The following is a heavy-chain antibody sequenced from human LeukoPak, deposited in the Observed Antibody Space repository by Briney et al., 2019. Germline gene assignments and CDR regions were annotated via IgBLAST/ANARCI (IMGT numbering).Heavy chain of an antibody. CDR3: AKDREGPIADYFDY. V-gene: IGHV3-23*01. CDR2: ISGSGGST. CDR1: GFTFSSYA. J-gene: IGHJ4*02. D-gene: IGHD1-26*01. Sequence: GGSLRLSCAASGFTFSSYAMSWVRQAPGKGLEWVSSISGSGGSTYYADSVKGRFTISRDNSKNTLYLQMNSLRGEDTAVYYCAKDREGPIADYFDYWGQGTLVTVSS.